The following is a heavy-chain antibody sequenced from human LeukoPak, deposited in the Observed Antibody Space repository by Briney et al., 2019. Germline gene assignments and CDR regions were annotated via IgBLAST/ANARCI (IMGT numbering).Heavy chain of an antibody. V-gene: IGHV3-15*01. D-gene: IGHD3-10*01. CDR2: LKSKTDGGTT. J-gene: IGHJ4*02. CDR3: TTQRSRITMVRGVIRSDH. CDR1: GFTFSNAW. Sequence: GGSLRLSCAASGFTFSNAWMSWVRQSPGKGLEWVGRLKSKTDGGTTDYAAPVKDRFTISRDDSKNTLYLQMNSLKTEDTAVYYCTTQRSRITMVRGVIRSDHWGQGTLVTVSS.